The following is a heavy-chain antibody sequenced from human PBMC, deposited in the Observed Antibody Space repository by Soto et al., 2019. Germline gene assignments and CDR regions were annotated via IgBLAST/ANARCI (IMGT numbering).Heavy chain of an antibody. CDR2: IVAGSGNT. CDR1: GFTFTSSA. D-gene: IGHD3-22*01. CDR3: AAAGLVVITPDAFDI. V-gene: IGHV1-58*01. J-gene: IGHJ3*02. Sequence: GASVKVSCKASGFTFTSSAVQWVRQARGQRLEWIGWIVAGSGNTNYAQKFQERVTITRDMSTSTAYMELSSLRSEDTAVYYCAAAGLVVITPDAFDIWGQGTMVTVSS.